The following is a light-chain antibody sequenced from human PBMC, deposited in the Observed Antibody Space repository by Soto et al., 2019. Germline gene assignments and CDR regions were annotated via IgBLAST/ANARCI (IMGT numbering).Light chain of an antibody. CDR2: GAS. CDR1: QSVSSN. Sequence: EIVLTQSPGTLSLSPGERATLPCRASQSVSSNYLAWYQQIPGQAPRLLIYGASTRATGIPARFSGSGSGTEFTLTISSLQSEDFAVYYCQQYNNWPRTFGQGTKVDIK. V-gene: IGKV3-15*01. CDR3: QQYNNWPRT. J-gene: IGKJ1*01.